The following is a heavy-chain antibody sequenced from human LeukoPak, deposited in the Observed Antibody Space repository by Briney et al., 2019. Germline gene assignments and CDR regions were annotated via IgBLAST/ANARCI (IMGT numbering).Heavy chain of an antibody. Sequence: GGSLRLSCTAPGFTFSSYSMNWVRQAPGKGLEWVSSISSSSSYIYYADSVKGRFTISRDNAKNSLYLQMNSLRAEDTAVYYCVRDYNFWSGYPGYWGQGTLVTVSS. V-gene: IGHV3-21*01. CDR1: GFTFSSYS. J-gene: IGHJ4*02. D-gene: IGHD3-3*01. CDR3: VRDYNFWSGYPGY. CDR2: ISSSSSYI.